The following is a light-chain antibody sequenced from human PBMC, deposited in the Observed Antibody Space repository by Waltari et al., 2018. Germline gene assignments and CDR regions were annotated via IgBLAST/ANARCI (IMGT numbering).Light chain of an antibody. V-gene: IGLV2-8*01. CDR1: SSHVGGYKY. Sequence: QSALAQPPSASVSPGQSVTISCTRPSSHVGGYKYVSWYQQPPGKAPKRMIYEVSKRPSGVPDRFSGAKAGNTASLTVSGLQAEDEAAYYCSSYAGSNFVVFGGGTKVTVL. CDR3: SSYAGSNFVV. CDR2: EVS. J-gene: IGLJ2*01.